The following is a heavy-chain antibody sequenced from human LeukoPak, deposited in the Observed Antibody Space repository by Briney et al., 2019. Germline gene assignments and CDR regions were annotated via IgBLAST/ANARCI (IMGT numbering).Heavy chain of an antibody. D-gene: IGHD5-18*01. V-gene: IGHV4-39*01. J-gene: IGHJ6*03. CDR3: ARGPPRRDIAMVLRHSYYMDV. CDR2: IYYSGST. CDR1: GGSISSSGHY. Sequence: SETLSLTCTVSGGSISSSGHYWGWIRQPPGKGLEWIGSIYYSGSTYYNPSLKSRVTISVDTSKNQFSLKLSSVTAADTAVYYCARGPPRRDIAMVLRHSYYMDVWGKGTTVTVSS.